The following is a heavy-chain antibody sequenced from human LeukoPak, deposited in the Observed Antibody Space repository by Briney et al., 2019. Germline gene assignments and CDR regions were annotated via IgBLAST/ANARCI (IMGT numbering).Heavy chain of an antibody. Sequence: GGSLRLSCAASGFTFSSYSMNWVRQAPGKGLEWVAVIWYDGSNKYYADSVKGRFTISRDNSKNTLYLQMNSLRAEDTAVYYCARADPLRFLEWLPPTYYYYGMDVWGQGTTVTVSS. D-gene: IGHD3-3*01. CDR1: GFTFSSYS. CDR3: ARADPLRFLEWLPPTYYYYGMDV. J-gene: IGHJ6*02. CDR2: IWYDGSNK. V-gene: IGHV3-33*08.